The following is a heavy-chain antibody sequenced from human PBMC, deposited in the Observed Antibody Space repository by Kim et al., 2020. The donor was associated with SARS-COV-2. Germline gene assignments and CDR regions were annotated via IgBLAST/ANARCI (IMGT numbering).Heavy chain of an antibody. V-gene: IGHV3-9*01. J-gene: IGHJ4*02. CDR1: GFTFGDYA. Sequence: GGSLRLSCAVSGFTFGDYAMHWVRQAPGKGLEWVSGISWNSGSIGYADSVKGRFTISRDNAKNSLYLQMNSLRAEDTALYYCAKDKETIFGVGFDYWGQGALVTRSS. D-gene: IGHD3-3*01. CDR2: ISWNSGSI. CDR3: AKDKETIFGVGFDY.